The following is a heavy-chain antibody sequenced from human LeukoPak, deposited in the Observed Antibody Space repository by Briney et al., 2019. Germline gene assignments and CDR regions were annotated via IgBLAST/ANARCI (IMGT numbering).Heavy chain of an antibody. D-gene: IGHD4-23*01. J-gene: IGHJ4*02. Sequence: GGSLRLSCAASGFTFSSYAMSWVRQAPGKGLEWVSAISGSGGSTYYADSVKGRFTISRDNSKNTLYLQMNSLRAEDTAVYYCARGDYGGNWESNFDYWGQGTLVTVSS. V-gene: IGHV3-23*01. CDR1: GFTFSSYA. CDR3: ARGDYGGNWESNFDY. CDR2: ISGSGGST.